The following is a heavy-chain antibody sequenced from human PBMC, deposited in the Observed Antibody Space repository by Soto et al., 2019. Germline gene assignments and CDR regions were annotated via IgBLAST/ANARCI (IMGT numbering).Heavy chain of an antibody. J-gene: IGHJ4*02. Sequence: GGSLRLSCAASGFTFSSYAMSWVRQAPGKGLEWVSAISGSGGSTYYADSVKGRFTISRDNSKNTLYLQMNSLRAEDTAVYYCARDKRIPFYYFDYWGQGTLVTVSS. CDR1: GFTFSSYA. CDR2: ISGSGGST. V-gene: IGHV3-23*01. CDR3: ARDKRIPFYYFDY. D-gene: IGHD2-21*01.